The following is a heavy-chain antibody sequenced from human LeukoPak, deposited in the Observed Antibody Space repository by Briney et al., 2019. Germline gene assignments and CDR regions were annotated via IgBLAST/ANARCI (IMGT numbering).Heavy chain of an antibody. CDR3: AKDRYSSGLFDY. V-gene: IGHV3-23*01. Sequence: ETLSLTCAVYGGSLSDYYWSWVRQAPGKGLEWVSAISGSGGSTYYADSVKGRFTISRDNSKNTLYLQMNSLRAEDTAVYYCAKDRYSSGLFDYWGQGTLVTVST. J-gene: IGHJ4*02. D-gene: IGHD6-19*01. CDR1: GGSLSDYY. CDR2: ISGSGGST.